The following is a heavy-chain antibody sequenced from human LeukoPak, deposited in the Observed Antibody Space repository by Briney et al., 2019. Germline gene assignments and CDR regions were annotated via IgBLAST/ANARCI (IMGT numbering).Heavy chain of an antibody. CDR1: GVSISTSNSY. D-gene: IGHD3/OR15-3a*01. V-gene: IGHV4-39*01. Sequence: SETLPLTCTVSGVSISTSNSYWGWIRQPPGKGLEWIGSMYYTGNTYYNASLKSRVTISIDTSKNQISLRLTSVTATDTAMYYCARQTGSGLFTLPGGQGTLVTVSS. CDR2: MYYTGNT. CDR3: ARQTGSGLFTLP. J-gene: IGHJ4*02.